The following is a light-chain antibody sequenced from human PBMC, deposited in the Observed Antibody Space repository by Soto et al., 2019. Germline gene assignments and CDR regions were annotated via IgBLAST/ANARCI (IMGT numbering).Light chain of an antibody. CDR1: QSLSSY. V-gene: IGKV3-20*01. J-gene: IGKJ2*01. Sequence: IVLTQSPGTLSLSPGERAILSCRASQSLSSYLAWYQQKPGQAPRLLIYGASSRATGIPDRFSGSGSGTDFTLNISRLEPEDFAVYYCRQYGSSPSYTFGQGTKLEIK. CDR2: GAS. CDR3: RQYGSSPSYT.